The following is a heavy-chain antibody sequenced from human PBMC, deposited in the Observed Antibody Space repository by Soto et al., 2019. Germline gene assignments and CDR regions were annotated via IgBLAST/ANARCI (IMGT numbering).Heavy chain of an antibody. J-gene: IGHJ4*02. CDR1: GGTFSSYT. V-gene: IGHV1-69*04. CDR2: IIPILGIA. Sequence: SVKVSCKASGGTFSSYTISWVRQAPGQGLEWMGRIIPILGIANYAQKFQGRVTITADKSTSTAYMELSSLRSEDTAVYYFARDLAPNYDILTGYPYYFDYWGQGTLVTVSS. D-gene: IGHD3-9*01. CDR3: ARDLAPNYDILTGYPYYFDY.